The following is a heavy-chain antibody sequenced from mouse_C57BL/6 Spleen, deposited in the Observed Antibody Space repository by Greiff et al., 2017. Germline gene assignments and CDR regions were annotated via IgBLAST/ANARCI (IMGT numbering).Heavy chain of an antibody. D-gene: IGHD1-1*01. CDR3: ARKAFTTVVAGYAMDY. Sequence: EVQLQQSGPELVKPGASVKMSCKASGYTFTDYNMHWVKQSHGKSLEWIGYINPNNGGTSYNQKFKGKATLTVNKSSSTAYMELRSLTSEDSAVYYCARKAFTTVVAGYAMDYWGQGTSVTVSS. CDR2: INPNNGGT. CDR1: GYTFTDYN. V-gene: IGHV1-22*01. J-gene: IGHJ4*01.